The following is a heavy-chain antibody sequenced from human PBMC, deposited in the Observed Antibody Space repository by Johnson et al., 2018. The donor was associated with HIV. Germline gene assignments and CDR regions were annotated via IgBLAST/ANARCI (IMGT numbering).Heavy chain of an antibody. V-gene: IGHV3-20*04. CDR1: GFTSDDYG. CDR3: AKPYYDFWSGYYEYNAFDI. J-gene: IGHJ3*02. Sequence: VQLVESGGGVVRPGGSLRLSCAAAGFTSDDYGMSWVRQAPGKGLEWVSGINWNGGSTGYADSVKGRFPISRDNAKNSLYLKMNSLRAEDTALYYCAKPYYDFWSGYYEYNAFDIWGQGTLVTVSS. D-gene: IGHD3-3*01. CDR2: INWNGGST.